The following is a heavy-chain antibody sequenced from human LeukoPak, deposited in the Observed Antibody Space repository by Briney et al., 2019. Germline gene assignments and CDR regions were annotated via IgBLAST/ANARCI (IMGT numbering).Heavy chain of an antibody. D-gene: IGHD1-26*01. J-gene: IGHJ6*03. Sequence: SETLSLTCTVSGGSISSYYWSWIRQPPGKGLEWIGYIYYSGSTNYNPSLKSRVTISVDTSKNQFSLKLSSVTAADTAVYYCAGDSGYYYYYMDVWGKGTTVTISS. V-gene: IGHV4-59*12. CDR1: GGSISSYY. CDR2: IYYSGST. CDR3: AGDSGYYYYYMDV.